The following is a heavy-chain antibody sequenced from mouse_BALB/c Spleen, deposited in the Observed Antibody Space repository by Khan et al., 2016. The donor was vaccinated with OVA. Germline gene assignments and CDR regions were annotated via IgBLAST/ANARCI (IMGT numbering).Heavy chain of an antibody. V-gene: IGHV1-7*01. Sequence: QVQLQQSGAELAKPGASVKMSCKASGYTFINYWILWVKQRPGQGLEWIGYINPSTGHTEYNQNFKDKATLTADKSSSTAYMQLSSLTSEDSAVYYWARRGLRWDLDYWGQGTALTVSS. D-gene: IGHD1-1*01. CDR1: GYTFINYW. J-gene: IGHJ2*01. CDR2: INPSTGHT. CDR3: ARRGLRWDLDY.